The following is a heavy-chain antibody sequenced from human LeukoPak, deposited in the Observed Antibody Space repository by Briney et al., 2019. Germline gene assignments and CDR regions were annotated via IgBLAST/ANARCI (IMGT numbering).Heavy chain of an antibody. Sequence: GRSLRLSCAGSGFTFSSYGIHWVRQAPGKGLEWVPVIYSGGSTYYADSVKGRFTISRDNSKNTLYLQMNSLRAEDTAVYYCARDIVVVPAAKIYYYYGMDVWGQGTTVTVSS. CDR3: ARDIVVVPAAKIYYYYGMDV. CDR2: IYSGGST. D-gene: IGHD2-2*01. CDR1: GFTFSSYG. J-gene: IGHJ6*02. V-gene: IGHV3-53*01.